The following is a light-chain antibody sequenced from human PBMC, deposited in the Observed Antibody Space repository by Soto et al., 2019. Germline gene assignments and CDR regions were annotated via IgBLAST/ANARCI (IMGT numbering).Light chain of an antibody. V-gene: IGKV3-15*01. CDR3: QQYDNRSPLT. CDR2: GAS. Sequence: EVVMTQFPATLSVSPEGRATLSCRASQSVWSNLAWYQQKPGQAPRLLIYGASTRATGVPAKFSGSGSGTEFTLTISSLQTEDFGVYYCQQYDNRSPLTFGGGTKVEI. CDR1: QSVWSN. J-gene: IGKJ4*01.